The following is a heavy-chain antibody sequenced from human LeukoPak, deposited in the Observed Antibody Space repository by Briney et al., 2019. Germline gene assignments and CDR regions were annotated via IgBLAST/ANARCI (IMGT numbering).Heavy chain of an antibody. V-gene: IGHV4-39*07. D-gene: IGHD2-15*01. J-gene: IGHJ4*02. CDR2: IYHSGST. CDR1: GDSVSSSNYY. CDR3: ARCSGGSCYYTNFDY. Sequence: SETLSLTCTVFGDSVSSSNYYWAWFRQPPGKGLDWIGEIYHSGSTNYNPSLKSRVTISVDKSKNQFSLKLSSVTAADTAVYYCARCSGGSCYYTNFDYWGQGTLVTVSS.